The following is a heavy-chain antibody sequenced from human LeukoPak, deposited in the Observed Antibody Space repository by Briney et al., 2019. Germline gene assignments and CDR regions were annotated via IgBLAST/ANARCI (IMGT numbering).Heavy chain of an antibody. CDR2: ISSSGSTI. Sequence: GGSLRLSCAASGFTFSDYYMSWIRQAPGKGLEWVSYISSSGSTIYYADSVKGRFTNSRDNAKNSLYLQMNSLRAEDTAVYYCARDRIEGYYYGMDVWGQGTTVTVSS. D-gene: IGHD2-15*01. J-gene: IGHJ6*02. CDR3: ARDRIEGYYYGMDV. CDR1: GFTFSDYY. V-gene: IGHV3-11*01.